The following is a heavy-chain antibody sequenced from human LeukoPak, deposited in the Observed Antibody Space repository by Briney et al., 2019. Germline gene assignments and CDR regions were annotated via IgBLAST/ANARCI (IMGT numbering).Heavy chain of an antibody. D-gene: IGHD3-10*01. CDR3: ARDRGPSILELPVQNWFDP. V-gene: IGHV1-69*13. Sequence: ASVKVSCKASGGTFSSYAISWVRQAPGQGLEWMGGIIPIFGTANYAQKFQGRVTITADESTSTAYMELSSLRSEDTAVYYCARDRGPSILELPVQNWFDPWGQGTLVTVSS. CDR1: GGTFSSYA. J-gene: IGHJ5*02. CDR2: IIPIFGTA.